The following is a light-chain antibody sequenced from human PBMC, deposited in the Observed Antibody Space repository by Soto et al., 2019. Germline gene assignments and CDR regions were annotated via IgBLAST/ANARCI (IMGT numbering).Light chain of an antibody. V-gene: IGKV3-20*01. J-gene: IGKJ1*01. CDR3: QQYGTSPRT. Sequence: EVMLTQSPGTLSLSPGERATLSCRASQSIFSNYLAWYQQKSGQAPRLLIYGASNRATGIPDRFSGIGSGTDFTLTISRVEPEDFAVYYCQQYGTSPRTFGQGTKVEFK. CDR1: QSIFSNY. CDR2: GAS.